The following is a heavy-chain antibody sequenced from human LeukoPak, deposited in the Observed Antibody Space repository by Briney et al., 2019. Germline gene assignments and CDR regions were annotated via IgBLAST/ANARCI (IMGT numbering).Heavy chain of an antibody. J-gene: IGHJ3*02. CDR1: GYTFTSYD. D-gene: IGHD3-10*01. Sequence: GASVKVSCKASGYTFTSYDINWVRQATGQGLEWMGWMNPNSGNTGYAQKFQGRVTMTRNTSISTAYMELSSLRSEDTAVYYCASSYYYGSGSLFPPGDAFDIWGQGTMVTVSS. V-gene: IGHV1-8*01. CDR3: ASSYYYGSGSLFPPGDAFDI. CDR2: MNPNSGNT.